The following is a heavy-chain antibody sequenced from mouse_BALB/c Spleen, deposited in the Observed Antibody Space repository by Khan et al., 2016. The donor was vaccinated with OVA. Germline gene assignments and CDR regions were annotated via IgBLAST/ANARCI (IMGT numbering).Heavy chain of an antibody. CDR3: TRAGDANPCAY. CDR2: INPSNGGT. CDR1: GYTFSSYY. Sequence: QVQLQQSGAELVKPGASVRLSCKASGYTFSSYYMYWVKQRPGQGLEWIGGINPSNGGTNFNEKFKTKATLTVDNSSSTAYMQLSGLTSEDAAVYYCTRAGDANPCAYWGQGTLVTVSA. J-gene: IGHJ3*01. V-gene: IGHV1S81*02. D-gene: IGHD4-1*01.